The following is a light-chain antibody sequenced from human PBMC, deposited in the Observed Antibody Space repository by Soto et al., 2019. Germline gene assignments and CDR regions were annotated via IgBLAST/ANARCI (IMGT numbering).Light chain of an antibody. CDR2: GAS. CDR3: QNYNRAPWT. Sequence: DIQMTQSPSSLSASVGDRVTITCRASEDISNYLAWFKQRPGKVPKLLIYGASTLRSGVPPRFSGRGSGTDFTLTISSLQAEDVATYYCQNYNRAPWTFGQGTKVESK. V-gene: IGKV1-27*01. J-gene: IGKJ1*01. CDR1: EDISNY.